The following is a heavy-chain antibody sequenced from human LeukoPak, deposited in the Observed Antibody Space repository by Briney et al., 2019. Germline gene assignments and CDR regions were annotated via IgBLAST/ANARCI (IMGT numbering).Heavy chain of an antibody. CDR1: GFTFSTYT. J-gene: IGHJ4*02. V-gene: IGHV3-20*04. D-gene: IGHD3-22*01. Sequence: GGSLRLSCAASGFTFSTYTINWVRQAPGKGLEWVSGISWNGGRTAYADSVKGRFTISRDDAKNSLYLQLNSLRAEDAALYYCARVQQYDKFDYWGQGTLVTVSS. CDR2: ISWNGGRT. CDR3: ARVQQYDKFDY.